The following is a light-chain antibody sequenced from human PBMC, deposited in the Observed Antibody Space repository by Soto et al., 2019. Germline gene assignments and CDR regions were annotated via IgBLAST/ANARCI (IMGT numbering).Light chain of an antibody. J-gene: IGKJ1*01. CDR2: GAS. V-gene: IGKV3-20*01. CDR3: QQYGSSPET. CDR1: QSVSSSY. Sequence: EIVLTQSPGTLSLSPGERATLSCSASQSVSSSYLAWYQQKPGQAPRLLIYGASSRATGIPDRFSGSGSGTDFTLTISRLESEDFAVYYCQQYGSSPETFGQGTKVEIK.